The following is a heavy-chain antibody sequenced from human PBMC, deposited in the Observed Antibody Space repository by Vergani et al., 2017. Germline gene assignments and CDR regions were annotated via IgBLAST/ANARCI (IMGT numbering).Heavy chain of an antibody. CDR2: IKSTFDRGTT. CDR1: GFTFSSDG. V-gene: IGHV3-15*07. CDR3: TTDPRYCGDGSCYWLRDHHYYGMDV. Sequence: MQLVESGGGVIQPGGSLRLSCAASGFTFSSDGMQWVRQAPGKGLEWVGRIKSTFDRGTTDYAAAVKGRFTISRDDSKNTLFLQMNGLKTEDIGVYYCTTDPRYCGDGSCYWLRDHHYYGMDVWGQGTTVTVSS. J-gene: IGHJ6*02. D-gene: IGHD2-21*01.